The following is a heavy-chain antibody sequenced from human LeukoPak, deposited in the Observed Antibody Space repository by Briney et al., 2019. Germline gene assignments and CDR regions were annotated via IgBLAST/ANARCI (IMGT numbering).Heavy chain of an antibody. Sequence: EASVKVSCKVSGYTLTELSMHWVRQAPGKGLEWMGGFDPEDGETIYAQKFQGRVTMTEDTSTDAAYMELSSLRSEDTAVYYCATDLLGIAVAGLDYRGQGTLVTVSS. CDR3: ATDLLGIAVAGLDY. CDR2: FDPEDGET. J-gene: IGHJ4*02. D-gene: IGHD6-19*01. V-gene: IGHV1-24*01. CDR1: GYTLTELS.